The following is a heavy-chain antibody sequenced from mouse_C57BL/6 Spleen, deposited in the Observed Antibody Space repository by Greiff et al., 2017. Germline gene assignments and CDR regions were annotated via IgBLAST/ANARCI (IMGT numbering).Heavy chain of an antibody. J-gene: IGHJ1*03. V-gene: IGHV1-52*01. CDR1: GYTFTSYW. D-gene: IGHD1-1*01. CDR2: IDPSDSET. CDR3: ARGGTVVARGYVDV. Sequence: VQLQQPGAELVRPGSSVKLSCKASGYTFTSYWMHWVKQRPIQGLEWIGNIDPSDSETHYNQKFKDKATLTVDKSSSTAYMQLSSLTSEDSAVYYCARGGTVVARGYVDVWGTGTTVTVSS.